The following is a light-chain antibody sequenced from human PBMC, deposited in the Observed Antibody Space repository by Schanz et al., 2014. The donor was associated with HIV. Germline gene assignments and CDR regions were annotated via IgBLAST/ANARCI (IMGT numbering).Light chain of an antibody. Sequence: DIQMTQSPSTLSASVGDRVTLTCRASQSISSWLAWYQQKPGKAPKLLIYKASSLESGVPSRFSGSGSGTEFTLTISSLQSEDFATYTCQQYYTSPLTFGGGTKVESK. J-gene: IGKJ4*01. CDR1: QSISSW. CDR2: KAS. CDR3: QQYYTSPLT. V-gene: IGKV1-5*03.